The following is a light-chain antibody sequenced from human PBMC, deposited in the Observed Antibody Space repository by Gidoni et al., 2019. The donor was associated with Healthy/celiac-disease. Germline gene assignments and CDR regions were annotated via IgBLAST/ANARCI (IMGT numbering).Light chain of an antibody. V-gene: IGKV4-1*01. J-gene: IGKJ3*01. Sequence: DIVMTQSPDSLAVSLGERATINCKSSQSVLYSSNHKNYLAWYQQKPGQPPKLLIYWASTRESGVPDRFSGSGSGTDFTLTISSLQAEDVAVYYCQQYYSTPPMFTFGPGTKVDIK. CDR3: QQYYSTPPMFT. CDR2: WAS. CDR1: QSVLYSSNHKNY.